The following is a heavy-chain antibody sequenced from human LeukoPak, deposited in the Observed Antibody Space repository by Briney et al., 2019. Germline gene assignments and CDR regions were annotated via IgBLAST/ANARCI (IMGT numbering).Heavy chain of an antibody. D-gene: IGHD5-18*01. CDR3: ARRLRGIQLWNDAFDI. CDR2: IYYSGST. J-gene: IGHJ3*02. CDR1: GGSISSSSYY. V-gene: IGHV4-39*01. Sequence: SETLSLTCTVSGGSISSSSYYWGWIRQPPGKGLEWIGSIYYSGSTYYNPSLKSRVTISVDTSKNQFSLKLSSVTAADTAVYYCARRLRGIQLWNDAFDIWAQGTMVTVSS.